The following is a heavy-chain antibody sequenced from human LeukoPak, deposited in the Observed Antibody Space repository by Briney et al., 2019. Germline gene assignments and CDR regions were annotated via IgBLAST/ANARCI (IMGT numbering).Heavy chain of an antibody. CDR3: GHRRESFDYHGVDV. V-gene: IGHV2-5*01. Sequence: SGPTLVNPPQTLTLTCTFSGLSLSTFGVGVGWIRQPPGKALEWLGVTYWNGDKRYNPSLQSRLTITKDTSRNQEVLTMTNMDPVDTGTYYCGHRRESFDYHGVDVGGEGTRVTVSS. J-gene: IGHJ6*02. D-gene: IGHD3-3*01. CDR1: GLSLSTFGVG. CDR2: TYWNGDK.